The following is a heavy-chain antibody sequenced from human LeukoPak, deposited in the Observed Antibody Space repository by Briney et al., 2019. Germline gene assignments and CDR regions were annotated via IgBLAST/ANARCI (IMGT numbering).Heavy chain of an antibody. V-gene: IGHV1-46*01. J-gene: IGHJ6*02. CDR2: INPSGDST. Sequence: ASVKVSCKASGYTFTINHIHWVRQAPGQGLEWMGVINPSGDSTTYAQNFQGRVTMTRDTSTSTVYMELRSLRSEDTAIYYCARSINYGDYVVTYYYYGMDVWGQGTTVTVSS. D-gene: IGHD4-17*01. CDR1: GYTFTINH. CDR3: ARSINYGDYVVTYYYYGMDV.